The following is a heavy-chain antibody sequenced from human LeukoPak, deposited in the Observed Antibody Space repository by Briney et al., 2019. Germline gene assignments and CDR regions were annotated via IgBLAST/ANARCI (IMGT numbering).Heavy chain of an antibody. V-gene: IGHV3-23*01. Sequence: GGSLRLSCVASGFTFSKYWMTWVRQAPGKGLEWVSAISGSGGSTHYADSVKGRFTISRDNSKNTLYLQMNSLRVEDTAVYFCTKGGGFDGDHVSDYWGQGTLVSVSS. CDR3: TKGGGFDGDHVSDY. J-gene: IGHJ4*02. CDR2: ISGSGGST. CDR1: GFTFSKYW. D-gene: IGHD4-17*01.